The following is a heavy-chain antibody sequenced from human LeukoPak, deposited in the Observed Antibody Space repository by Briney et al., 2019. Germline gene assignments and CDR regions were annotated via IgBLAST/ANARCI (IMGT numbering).Heavy chain of an antibody. CDR2: INHSGST. CDR1: GGSFSGYY. Sequence: SETLSLTCAVYGGSFSGYYWSWIRRPPGKGLGWIGEINHSGSTNYNPSLKSRVTISVDTSKNQFSLKLSSVTAADTAVYYCASGYCSGGSCSTRNPFDYWGQGTLVTVSS. J-gene: IGHJ4*02. V-gene: IGHV4-34*01. CDR3: ASGYCSGGSCSTRNPFDY. D-gene: IGHD2-15*01.